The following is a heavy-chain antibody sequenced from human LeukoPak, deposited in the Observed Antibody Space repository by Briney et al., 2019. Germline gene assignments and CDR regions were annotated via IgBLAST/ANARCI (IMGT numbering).Heavy chain of an antibody. CDR2: ISAYNGNT. Sequence: ASVKVSCKASGYTFTSYGISWVRQAPGQGLEWMGWISAYNGNTNYAQKLQGRVTMTTDTSTSTAYMELRSLRSDDTAVYYCARDGIGGEAMEPTFDYWGQGTLVTVSS. J-gene: IGHJ4*02. CDR1: GYTFTSYG. D-gene: IGHD5-18*01. V-gene: IGHV1-18*01. CDR3: ARDGIGGEAMEPTFDY.